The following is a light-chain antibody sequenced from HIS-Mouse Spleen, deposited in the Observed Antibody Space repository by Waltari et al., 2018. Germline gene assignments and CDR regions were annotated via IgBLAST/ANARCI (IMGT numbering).Light chain of an antibody. J-gene: IGLJ3*02. CDR3: YSAADNAWV. CDR2: KDR. V-gene: IGLV3-27*01. CDR1: VLAKKY. Sequence: SYELTQPSSVSVSPGQTARITCSGDVLAKKYARWFQQKPGQAPVLVIYKDRDRPPGLPERLSGSSSGTTVTLTISGAQVEDEADYYCYSAADNAWVFGGGTKLTVL.